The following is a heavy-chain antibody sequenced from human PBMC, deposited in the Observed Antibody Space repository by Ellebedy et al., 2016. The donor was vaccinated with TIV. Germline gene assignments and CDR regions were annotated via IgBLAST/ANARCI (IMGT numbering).Heavy chain of an antibody. CDR2: ISDSGSMI. CDR3: ARISSGRSFYGMDV. J-gene: IGHJ6*02. V-gene: IGHV3-11*01. Sequence: GGSLRLSXAASGFSSSDYYMSWIRQAPGKGLEWVPYISDSGSMIHYADSVKGRFTISRDNSKDSLYLQMNNLRAEDTAVYYRARISSGRSFYGMDVWGQGTTVTVSS. CDR1: GFSSSDYY. D-gene: IGHD6-19*01.